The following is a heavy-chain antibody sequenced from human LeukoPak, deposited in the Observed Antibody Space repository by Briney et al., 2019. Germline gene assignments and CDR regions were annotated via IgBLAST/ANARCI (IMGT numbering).Heavy chain of an antibody. CDR1: GYSFTSYW. Sequence: GESLKISCKGSGYSFTSYWIGWVRQMPGKGLEWMGIIYPGDSDTRYSPSFQGQVTISADKSISTAYLQWSSLKASDTAMYYCARQEIVGSGSYSAFDIWGQGTMVTVSS. CDR3: ARQEIVGSGSYSAFDI. D-gene: IGHD3-10*01. J-gene: IGHJ3*02. V-gene: IGHV5-51*01. CDR2: IYPGDSDT.